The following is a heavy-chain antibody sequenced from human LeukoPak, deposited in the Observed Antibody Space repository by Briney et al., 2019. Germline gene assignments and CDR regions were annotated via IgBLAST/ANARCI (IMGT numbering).Heavy chain of an antibody. CDR2: IYYSGST. CDR1: GGSISSYY. CDR3: ARVVYSGYDFRGAMDV. Sequence: SETLSLTCTVSGGSISSYYWSWIRQPPGKGLEWIGYIYYSGSTNYNPSLKSRVTISVDTSKNQFSLKLSSVTAADTAVYYCARVVYSGYDFRGAMDVWGKGTTVTVSS. J-gene: IGHJ6*03. V-gene: IGHV4-59*01. D-gene: IGHD5-12*01.